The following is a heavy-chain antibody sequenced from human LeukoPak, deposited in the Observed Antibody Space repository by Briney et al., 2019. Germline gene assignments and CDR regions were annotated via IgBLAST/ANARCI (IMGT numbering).Heavy chain of an antibody. CDR1: GFTFSGYS. D-gene: IGHD2-2*01. Sequence: GGSLRLSCAASGFTFSGYSMNWVRQAPGKGLEWLSYISSSSSTIYYADSVKGRFTISRDNAKNSLYLQMNSLRDEDTAVYYCARLFKVVPAAIHTWGQGTLVTVSS. V-gene: IGHV3-48*02. J-gene: IGHJ5*02. CDR3: ARLFKVVPAAIHT. CDR2: ISSSSSTI.